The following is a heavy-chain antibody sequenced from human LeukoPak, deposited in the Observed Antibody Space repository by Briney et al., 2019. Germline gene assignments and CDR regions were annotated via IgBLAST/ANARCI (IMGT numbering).Heavy chain of an antibody. CDR2: ISYDGSNK. D-gene: IGHD3-10*01. CDR3: ARDSIDHEPVRGVIRY. J-gene: IGHJ4*02. Sequence: PGGPLRLSCAASGFTFSSYAMHWVRQAPGKGLEWVAVISYDGSNKYYADSVKGRFTISRDNSKNTLYLQMNSLRAEDTAVYYCARDSIDHEPVRGVIRYWGQGTLVTVSS. V-gene: IGHV3-30*04. CDR1: GFTFSSYA.